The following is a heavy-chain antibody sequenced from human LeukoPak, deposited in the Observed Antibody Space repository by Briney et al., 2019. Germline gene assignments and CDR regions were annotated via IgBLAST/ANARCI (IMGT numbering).Heavy chain of an antibody. V-gene: IGHV3-30*03. J-gene: IGHJ4*02. CDR1: GLTSGIYA. D-gene: IGHD3-10*01. CDR2: ISNDGTDK. Sequence: GGSLRLSCAASGLTSGIYAMHWVRQSPGKGLEWVAAISNDGTDKHHADSVKGRFTVSRDNSNHTVYLEMDRLRVEDTAIYYCVREGTYFFASGSFQGYYFDNWGQGTLVTVSS. CDR3: VREGTYFFASGSFQGYYFDN.